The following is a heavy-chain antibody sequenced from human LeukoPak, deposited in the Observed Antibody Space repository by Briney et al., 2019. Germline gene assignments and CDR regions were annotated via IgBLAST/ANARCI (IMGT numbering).Heavy chain of an antibody. J-gene: IGHJ5*02. CDR3: ARSPNCGSCYGKAPFDP. Sequence: PSETLSLTCTVSGGSISSYYWSWIRQPPGKGLEWIGYIYYSGSTNYNPSLKSRVTISVDTSKNQFSLKLSSVTAADTAVYYCARSPNCGSCYGKAPFDPWGQGTLVTVSS. D-gene: IGHD2-15*01. CDR1: GGSISSYY. CDR2: IYYSGST. V-gene: IGHV4-59*12.